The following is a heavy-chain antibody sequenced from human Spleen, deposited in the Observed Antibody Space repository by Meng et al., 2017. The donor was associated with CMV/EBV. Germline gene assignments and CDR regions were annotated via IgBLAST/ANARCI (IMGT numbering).Heavy chain of an antibody. CDR3: ARERKYYDILTGPGSAFDI. V-gene: IGHV1-2*02. J-gene: IGHJ3*02. CDR2: INPDSGDT. D-gene: IGHD3-9*01. CDR1: GYTFNGYY. Sequence: ASVKVSCKTSGYTFNGYYIHWVRQAPGQGLEWMGWINPDSGDTNYAQKFQGRVTMTRNTSISTAYMELSSLRSEDTAVYYCARERKYYDILTGPGSAFDIWGQGTMVTVSS.